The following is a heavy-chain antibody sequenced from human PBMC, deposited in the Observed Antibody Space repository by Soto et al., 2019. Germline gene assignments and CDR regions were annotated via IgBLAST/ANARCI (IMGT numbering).Heavy chain of an antibody. V-gene: IGHV3-30*18. CDR1: GFTFSSYG. CDR3: ADDHFAVAGYVDGMDV. J-gene: IGHJ6*02. D-gene: IGHD6-19*01. Sequence: QVQLVESGGGVVQPGRSLRLSCAASGFTFSSYGMHWVRQAPGKGLEWVAVISHDGSNKYFEDSVKGRFTIYRDNSQKTLYPQMNSLRAEDTDVYYCADDHFAVAGYVDGMDVWGQGTTVTVSS. CDR2: ISHDGSNK.